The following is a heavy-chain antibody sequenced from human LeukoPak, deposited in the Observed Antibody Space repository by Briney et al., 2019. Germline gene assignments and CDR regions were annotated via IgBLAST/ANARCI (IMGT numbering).Heavy chain of an antibody. V-gene: IGHV1-2*02. CDR2: INPNSGGT. D-gene: IGHD5-18*01. Sequence: GASVKVSCKASGYTFTGYYMHWVRQAPGQGLEWMGWINPNSGGTNYVQKFQGRVTMTRDTSISTAYMELSRLRSDDTAVYYCARGVRGYSYGLRTWGQGTLVTVSS. CDR3: ARGVRGYSYGLRT. CDR1: GYTFTGYY. J-gene: IGHJ4*02.